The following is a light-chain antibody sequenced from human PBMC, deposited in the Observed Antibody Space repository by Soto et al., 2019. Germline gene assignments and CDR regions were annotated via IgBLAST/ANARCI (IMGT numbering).Light chain of an antibody. CDR2: GAS. CDR1: QSVSANY. Sequence: EIVLTQSPGTLSLSPGERATLSCRASQSVSANYLAWYQQKPGQAPRLLIYGASSRATGIPDSFSGSGSGTDFTLTISRLEPEDFAVYYCQQYGSSPITFGQGTRLEIK. V-gene: IGKV3-20*01. CDR3: QQYGSSPIT. J-gene: IGKJ5*01.